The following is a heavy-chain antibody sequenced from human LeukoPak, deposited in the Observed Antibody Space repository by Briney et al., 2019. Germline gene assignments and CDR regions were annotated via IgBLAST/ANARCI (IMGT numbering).Heavy chain of an antibody. Sequence: ASVKVSCKASGYTFTSYDINWVRQAPGQGLEWMGRINPNSGGTNYAQKFQGRVTMTRDTSISTAYMELSRLRSDDTAVYYCARVPALIGGRYYFDYWGQGTLVTVSS. D-gene: IGHD2/OR15-2a*01. J-gene: IGHJ4*02. V-gene: IGHV1-2*06. CDR2: INPNSGGT. CDR3: ARVPALIGGRYYFDY. CDR1: GYTFTSYD.